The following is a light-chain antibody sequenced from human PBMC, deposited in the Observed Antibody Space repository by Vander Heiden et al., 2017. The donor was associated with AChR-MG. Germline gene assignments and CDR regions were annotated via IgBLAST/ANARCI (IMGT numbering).Light chain of an antibody. CDR2: KAS. V-gene: IGKV1-5*03. CDR1: QRINHW. CDR3: QQDSAYWT. Sequence: DIQMTQSPSTRSAYVGDRVTITCRASQRINHWLAWYQLKPGKVPKLMIYKASDLGAGVPSRFSGSGSGTEFTLPITSLQPDDFATYYCQQDSAYWTFGQGTKVEIK. J-gene: IGKJ1*01.